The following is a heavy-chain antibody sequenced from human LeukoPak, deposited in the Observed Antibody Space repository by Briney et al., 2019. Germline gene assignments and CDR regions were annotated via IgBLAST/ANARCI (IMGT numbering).Heavy chain of an antibody. CDR1: GFTFSSYS. J-gene: IGHJ4*02. D-gene: IGHD3-22*01. V-gene: IGHV3-48*01. CDR3: ARGGYYYVCADY. Sequence: GGSLRLSCAASGFTFSSYSMNWVRQAPGKGLEWVPYISSSSSTIFYADSVKGRFTISRDNAKNSLYLQMDSLRADDTAVYYCARGGYYYVCADYWGQGTLVTVSS. CDR2: ISSSSSTI.